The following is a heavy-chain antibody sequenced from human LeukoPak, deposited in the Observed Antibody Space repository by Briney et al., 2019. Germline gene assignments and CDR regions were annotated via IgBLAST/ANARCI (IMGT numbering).Heavy chain of an antibody. V-gene: IGHV1-46*01. CDR3: ATGPGTYYYYYMDV. CDR2: INPSGGST. CDR1: GYTFTSYY. Sequence: GASVKVSCKASGYTFTSYYMHWVRQAPGQGLEWMGIINPSGGSTSYAQKFQGRVTITADKSTSTAYMELSSLRSEDTAVYYCATGPGTYYYYYMDVWGKGTTVTVSS. J-gene: IGHJ6*03. D-gene: IGHD3-10*01.